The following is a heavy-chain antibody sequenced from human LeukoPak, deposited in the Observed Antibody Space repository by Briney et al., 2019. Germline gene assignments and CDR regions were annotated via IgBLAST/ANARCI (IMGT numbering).Heavy chain of an antibody. Sequence: SQTLSLTCTVSGGSISSGDYYWSWIRQPPGKGLEWIGYIYYSGSTYYNPSLKSRATISVDTSKNQFSLKLSSVTAADTAVYYCARDPTDGDYGAYYYGMDVWGQGTTVTVPS. CDR3: ARDPTDGDYGAYYYGMDV. D-gene: IGHD4-17*01. CDR2: IYYSGST. CDR1: GGSISSGDYY. J-gene: IGHJ6*02. V-gene: IGHV4-30-4*01.